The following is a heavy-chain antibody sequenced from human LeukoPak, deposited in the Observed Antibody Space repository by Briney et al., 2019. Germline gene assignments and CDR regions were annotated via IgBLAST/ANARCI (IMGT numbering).Heavy chain of an antibody. CDR3: ARVGLRDYYDSSGYYYDGFDY. CDR2: INHSGST. Sequence: NASETLSLTCAVYGGSFSGYYWSWNRQPPGKGLEWIGEINHSGSTNYNPSLKSRVTISVDTSKNQFSLKLSSVTAADTAVYYCARVGLRDYYDSSGYYYDGFDYWGQGTLVTVSS. CDR1: GGSFSGYY. D-gene: IGHD3-22*01. J-gene: IGHJ4*02. V-gene: IGHV4-34*01.